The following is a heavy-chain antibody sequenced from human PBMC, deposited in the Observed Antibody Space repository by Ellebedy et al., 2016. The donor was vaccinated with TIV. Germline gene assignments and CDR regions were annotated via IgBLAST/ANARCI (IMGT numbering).Heavy chain of an antibody. CDR2: VRPDGTTK. V-gene: IGHV3-30*02. Sequence: GESLKISCATSGFSVSGMHWVRQAPGQGLEWVAFVRPDGTTKYYMDSVKGRFTISRDSSKNTLDLQMNSLRTEDTDVYYCVKGAYPVPTVMAVWGQGTMVIVSS. J-gene: IGHJ6*02. D-gene: IGHD3-16*01. CDR1: GFSVSG. CDR3: VKGAYPVPTVMAV.